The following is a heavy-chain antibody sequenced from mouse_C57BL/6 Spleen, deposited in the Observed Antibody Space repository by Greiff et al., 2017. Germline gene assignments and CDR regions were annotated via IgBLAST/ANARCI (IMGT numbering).Heavy chain of an antibody. Sequence: EVKLQESGPELVKPGASVKIPCKASGYTFTDYNMDWVKQSHGKSLEWIGDINPNNGGTIYNQKFKGKATLTVDKSSSTAYMELRSLTSEDTAVYYCAREDSSGYGGWFAYWGQGTLVTVSA. D-gene: IGHD3-2*02. V-gene: IGHV1-18*01. CDR2: INPNNGGT. CDR3: AREDSSGYGGWFAY. CDR1: GYTFTDYN. J-gene: IGHJ3*01.